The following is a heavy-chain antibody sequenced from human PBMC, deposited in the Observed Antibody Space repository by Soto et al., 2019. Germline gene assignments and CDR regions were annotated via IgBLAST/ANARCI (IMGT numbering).Heavy chain of an antibody. D-gene: IGHD2-2*01. CDR2: TYYRSKWYN. CDR1: VDSVSSNSAA. CDR3: ARGGRYCSSTSCYRTVGYYYYGMDV. Sequence: SQTLSLTCAISVDSVSSNSAAWNWIRQSPSRGLEWLGRTYYRSKWYNDYAVSVKSRITINPDTSKNQFSLQLNSVTPEDTAVYYCARGGRYCSSTSCYRTVGYYYYGMDVWGQGTTVTVSS. V-gene: IGHV6-1*01. J-gene: IGHJ6*02.